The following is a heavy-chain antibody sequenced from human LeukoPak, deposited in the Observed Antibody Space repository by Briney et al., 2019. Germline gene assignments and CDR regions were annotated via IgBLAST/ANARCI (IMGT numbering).Heavy chain of an antibody. V-gene: IGHV4-34*01. CDR1: GGPFSGYY. CDR2: INHSGST. J-gene: IGHJ4*02. Sequence: SETLSLTCAVYGGPFSGYYWSWIREPPGKGLEWIGEINHSGSTNYNPSLKSRVTISVDTSKNQFSLKLSSVTAADTAVYYCARGIWNYSVDYWGQGTLVTVSS. CDR3: ARGIWNYSVDY. D-gene: IGHD1-7*01.